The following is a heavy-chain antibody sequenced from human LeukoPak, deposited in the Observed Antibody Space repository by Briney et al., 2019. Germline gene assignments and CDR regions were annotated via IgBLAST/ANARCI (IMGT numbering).Heavy chain of an antibody. D-gene: IGHD1-26*01. CDR1: GYTFTSYA. Sequence: ASVTVSCTASGYTFTSYAMHWVRQAPGQRLEWMGWINAGNGNTKYSQKFQGRVTITRDTSASTAYMELSSLRSEDTAVYYCARPSFSYSGSYSTHAFDIWGQGTMVTVSS. CDR3: ARPSFSYSGSYSTHAFDI. CDR2: INAGNGNT. J-gene: IGHJ3*02. V-gene: IGHV1-3*01.